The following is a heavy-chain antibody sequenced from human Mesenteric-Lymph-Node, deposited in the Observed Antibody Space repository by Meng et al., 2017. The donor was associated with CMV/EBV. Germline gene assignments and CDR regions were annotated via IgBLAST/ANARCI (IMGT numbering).Heavy chain of an antibody. J-gene: IGHJ2*01. CDR1: AA. D-gene: IGHD6-6*01. Sequence: AAWNWIRQSPARGLEWLGRTYYRSKWYNDYAVSVKSRITINPDTSKNQFSLQLNSVTHEDTAVYYCARDSRERRSSPGRSYWYFDLWGRGTLVTVSS. CDR2: TYYRSKWYN. CDR3: ARDSRERRSSPGRSYWYFDL. V-gene: IGHV6-1*01.